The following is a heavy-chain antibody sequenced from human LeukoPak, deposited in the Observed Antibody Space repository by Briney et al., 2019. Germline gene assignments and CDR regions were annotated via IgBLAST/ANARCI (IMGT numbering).Heavy chain of an antibody. V-gene: IGHV3-33*06. CDR2: IWYDGSNK. Sequence: GGSLRLSCAASGFTFSSYGMHWVRQAPGKGLEWVAVIWYDGSNKYYADSVKGRFTISRDNSKYTLYLQMNSLRAEDTAVYYCAKVYSSGWYGLYFDYWGQGTLVTVSS. CDR1: GFTFSSYG. CDR3: AKVYSSGWYGLYFDY. J-gene: IGHJ4*02. D-gene: IGHD6-19*01.